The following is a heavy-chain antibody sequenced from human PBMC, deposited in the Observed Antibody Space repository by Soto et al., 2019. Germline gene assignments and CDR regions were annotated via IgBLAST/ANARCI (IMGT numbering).Heavy chain of an antibody. CDR2: ISGSGGST. CDR1: GFTFSSYA. CDR3: ANAVGSDFWSVYPYYFDY. V-gene: IGHV3-23*01. Sequence: EVQLLESGGGLVQPGGSLRLSCAASGFTFSSYAMSWVRQAPGKGLEWVSAISGSGGSTYYADSVKGRFTISRDNSKNTLYLKMTSLRAEDTAVYYCANAVGSDFWSVYPYYFDYWGQGTLVTVSS. D-gene: IGHD3-3*01. J-gene: IGHJ4*02.